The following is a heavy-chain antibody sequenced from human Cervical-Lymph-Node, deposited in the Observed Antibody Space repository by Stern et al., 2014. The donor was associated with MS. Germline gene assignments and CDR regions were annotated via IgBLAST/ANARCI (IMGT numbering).Heavy chain of an antibody. CDR3: ARSSSPSPYYYYGMDV. CDR1: GFTFSSYG. Sequence: VQSGRSLRLSCAASGFTFSSYGMHWVRQAPGKGLEWVAVIWYDGSNKYYADSVKGRFTISRDNSKNTLYLQMNSLRAEDTAVYYCARSSSPSPYYYYGMDVWGQGTTVTVSS. CDR2: IWYDGSNK. D-gene: IGHD6-13*01. J-gene: IGHJ6*02. V-gene: IGHV3-33*01.